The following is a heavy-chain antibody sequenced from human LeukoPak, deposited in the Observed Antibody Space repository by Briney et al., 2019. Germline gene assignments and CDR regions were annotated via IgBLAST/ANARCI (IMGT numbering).Heavy chain of an antibody. CDR2: IDPSDSYT. Sequence: GESLKISCKGSGYSFTSYWINWVRQMPGKGLEWMGRIDPSDSYTNYSPSFQGHVTLSADKSISTAYLQWSSLKASDTAMYYCAIRPDVHTVPTIPGGWGQGTLVTVSS. D-gene: IGHD5-12*01. CDR3: AIRPDVHTVPTIPGG. J-gene: IGHJ4*02. V-gene: IGHV5-10-1*01. CDR1: GYSFTSYW.